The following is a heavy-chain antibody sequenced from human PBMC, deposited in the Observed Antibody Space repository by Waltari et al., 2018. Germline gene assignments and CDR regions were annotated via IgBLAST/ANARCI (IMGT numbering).Heavy chain of an antibody. V-gene: IGHV3-33*01. Sequence: QVQLVESGGGVVQPGRSLRLSCAASGFTFSSHGMHWVRQAPGKGLEWGAVIWYDGSNKYYADSVKGRFTISRYNSKNTLYLQMNSLRAEDTAVYYCARDEKAEEGYNWFDPWGQGTLVTVSS. CDR2: IWYDGSNK. CDR3: ARDEKAEEGYNWFDP. J-gene: IGHJ5*02. CDR1: GFTFSSHG. D-gene: IGHD2-15*01.